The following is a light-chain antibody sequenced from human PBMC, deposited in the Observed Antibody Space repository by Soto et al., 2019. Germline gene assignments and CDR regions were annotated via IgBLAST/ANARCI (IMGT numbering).Light chain of an antibody. Sequence: QSVLTQPPSVSAAPGQKVTISCSGSSSDIGSNYVSWYQQLPGTAPKLLIYDNNKRPSGIPDRFSASKSGASATLGITGLQTGDEADYYCGTWDSSLSANWVFGGGTQLTVL. CDR3: GTWDSSLSANWV. J-gene: IGLJ3*02. V-gene: IGLV1-51*01. CDR2: DNN. CDR1: SSDIGSNY.